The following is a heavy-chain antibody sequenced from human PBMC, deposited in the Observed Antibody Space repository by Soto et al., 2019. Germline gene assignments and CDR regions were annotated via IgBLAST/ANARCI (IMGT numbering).Heavy chain of an antibody. D-gene: IGHD2-8*01. J-gene: IGHJ1*01. V-gene: IGHV3-23*01. CDR1: GFPFSSYG. Sequence: EVQLLESGGGLVQPGGSLRLSCAASGFPFSSYGMSWVRQAPGEGLEWVSVISGSGGSTYYADSVKGRFTLSRDNSKNTVYLQMNSLRAEDTAVYYCAKDSPVGVPLMRDFHDWGQGTLVTVSS. CDR2: ISGSGGST. CDR3: AKDSPVGVPLMRDFHD.